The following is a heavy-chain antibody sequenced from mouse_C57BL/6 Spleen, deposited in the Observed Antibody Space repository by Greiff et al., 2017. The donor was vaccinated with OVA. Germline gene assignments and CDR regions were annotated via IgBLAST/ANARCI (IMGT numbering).Heavy chain of an antibody. V-gene: IGHV1-59*01. D-gene: IGHD2-3*01. CDR3: ARGYDLYYFDY. J-gene: IGHJ2*01. CDR1: GYTFTSYW. CDR2: IDPSDSYT. Sequence: QVQLQQPGAELVRPGTSVKLPCKASGYTFTSYWMHWVKQRPGQGLEWIGVIDPSDSYTNYNQKFKGKATLTVDTSSSTAYMQLSSLTSEDSAVYYCARGYDLYYFDYWGQGTTLTVSS.